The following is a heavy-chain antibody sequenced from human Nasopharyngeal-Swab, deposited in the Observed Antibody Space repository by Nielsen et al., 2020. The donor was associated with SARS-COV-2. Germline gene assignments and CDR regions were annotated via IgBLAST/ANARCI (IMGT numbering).Heavy chain of an antibody. CDR2: ISSSSSYT. CDR1: GFTFSDYY. D-gene: IGHD3-3*01. Sequence: GESLKISCAASGFTFSDYYMSWIRQAPGKGLEWASYISSSSSYTNYADSVKGRFTISRDNAKNSLYLQMNSLRAEDTAVYYCARDRLRQGYDFWSGYYPDAFDIWGQGTMVTVSS. V-gene: IGHV3-11*06. J-gene: IGHJ3*02. CDR3: ARDRLRQGYDFWSGYYPDAFDI.